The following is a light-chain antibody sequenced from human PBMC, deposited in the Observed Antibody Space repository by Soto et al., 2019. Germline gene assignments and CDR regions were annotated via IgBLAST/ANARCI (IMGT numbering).Light chain of an antibody. V-gene: IGKV1-17*01. J-gene: IGKJ1*01. CDR3: LQHETYPRT. CDR2: GTS. CDR1: QGIRNN. Sequence: DIQMTQSPSSLFASVGDRVTITCWASQGIRNNLGWYQQKPGKAPKRLIYGTSNLQYGAPSRFSGSGSGTEFTLTITSLQPEDFATYYCLQHETYPRTFGQGTKVDIK.